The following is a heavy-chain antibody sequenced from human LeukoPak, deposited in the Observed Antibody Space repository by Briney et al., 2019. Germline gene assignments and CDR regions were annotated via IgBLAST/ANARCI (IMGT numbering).Heavy chain of an antibody. CDR2: IYYSGST. CDR3: ARSNGSGSYLVRFDP. J-gene: IGHJ5*02. Sequence: PSETLSLTCTVSGGSISSYYWSWIRQSPGKGLEWIGYIYYSGSTNYNPSLKGRVTISVDTSKNQFSLKLSSVTAADTAVYYCARSNGSGSYLVRFDPWGQGTLVTVSS. V-gene: IGHV4-59*01. CDR1: GGSISSYY. D-gene: IGHD3-10*01.